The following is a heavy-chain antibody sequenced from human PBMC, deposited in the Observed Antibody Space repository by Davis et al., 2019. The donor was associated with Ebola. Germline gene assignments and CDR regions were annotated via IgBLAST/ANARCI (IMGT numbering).Heavy chain of an antibody. Sequence: GGSLRLSCAASGFTVSYNYMNWVRQAPGKGLEWVSIIYSDGNTYYADSVKGRFTISRDNSKNTLYLQMNSLRAEDTAIYYCARGLAAAAWGQGTLVTVSS. D-gene: IGHD6-25*01. V-gene: IGHV3-66*01. J-gene: IGHJ4*02. CDR2: IYSDGNT. CDR1: GFTVSYNY. CDR3: ARGLAAAA.